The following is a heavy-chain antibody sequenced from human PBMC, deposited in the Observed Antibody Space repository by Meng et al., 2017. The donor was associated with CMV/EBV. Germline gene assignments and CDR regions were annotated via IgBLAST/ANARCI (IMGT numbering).Heavy chain of an antibody. V-gene: IGHV3-7*01. CDR3: AREYGGWFDP. CDR2: IKQHGSEK. J-gene: IGHJ5*02. D-gene: IGHD3-16*01. CDR1: GFNFSAYW. Sequence: GGSLRLSCAASGFNFSAYWMIWVRQAPGKGLEWVANIKQHGSEKYYVDSVKGRFTISRDDAKNSLYLQMNSPRVEDTAVYYCAREYGGWFDPWGQGTLVTVSS.